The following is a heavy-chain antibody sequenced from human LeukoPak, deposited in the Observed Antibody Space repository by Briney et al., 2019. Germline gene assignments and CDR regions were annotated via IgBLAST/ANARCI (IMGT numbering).Heavy chain of an antibody. CDR3: ASSWAMLELAKGMDV. CDR1: GLTVSSNY. D-gene: IGHD3-3*01. J-gene: IGHJ6*02. CDR2: TYSGGST. Sequence: GESLRLSSAASGLTVSSNYMSWVRQAPGKGLEWVSVTYSGGSTYYEDSVKGRFTISRDNSKNTLYLQMNSLRAEGTAVYYCASSWAMLELAKGMDVWGQGTTVTVSS. V-gene: IGHV3-53*01.